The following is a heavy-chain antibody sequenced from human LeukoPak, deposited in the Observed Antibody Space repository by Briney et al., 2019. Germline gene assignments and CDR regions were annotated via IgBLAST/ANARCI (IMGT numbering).Heavy chain of an antibody. V-gene: IGHV3-15*01. CDR3: TTEGYTGTYTSTFDY. J-gene: IGHJ4*02. Sequence: PGGSLRLSCAASGFTFSNAWMSWVRQAPGKGLEWVGRIKSKADGRTTDYGAPVKGRFIISRDDSKNTLYLQMNSLKTEDTAVYYCTTEGYTGTYTSTFDYWGQGSLVTVSS. D-gene: IGHD1-26*01. CDR2: IKSKADGRTT. CDR1: GFTFSNAW.